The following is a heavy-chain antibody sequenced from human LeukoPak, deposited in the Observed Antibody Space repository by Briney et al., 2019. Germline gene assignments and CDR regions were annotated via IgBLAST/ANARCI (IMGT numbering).Heavy chain of an antibody. CDR1: GGSISSSSYY. Sequence: PSETLSLTCTVSGGSISSSSYYWGWIRQPPGKGLEWFETINYSGGTYYNPSLKSRVTISVDSSKNQFSLKLSSVTTAHTAVYYCVRLQAVTGNFDYWGQGALVTVSS. V-gene: IGHV4-39*07. CDR2: INYSGGT. J-gene: IGHJ4*02. D-gene: IGHD1-20*01. CDR3: VRLQAVTGNFDY.